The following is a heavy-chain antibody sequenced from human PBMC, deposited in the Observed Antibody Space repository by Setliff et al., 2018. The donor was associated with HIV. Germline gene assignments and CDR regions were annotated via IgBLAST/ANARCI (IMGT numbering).Heavy chain of an antibody. CDR3: ARLVVLVPGHMEYYDY. J-gene: IGHJ4*02. Sequence: GSLRLSCIASGFTFSSYWMTWVRQAPGKGPECVANIKEDGSEKYYLGSVRGRFTISRDNAKNLVYLQMSSLRAEDTAVYYCARLVVLVPGHMEYYDYWGQGSLVTSPQ. D-gene: IGHD2-8*02. CDR1: GFTFSSYW. V-gene: IGHV3-7*01. CDR2: IKEDGSEK.